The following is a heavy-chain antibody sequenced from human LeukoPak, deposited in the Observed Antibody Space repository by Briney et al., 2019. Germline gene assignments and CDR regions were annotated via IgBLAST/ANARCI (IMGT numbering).Heavy chain of an antibody. Sequence: PGGSLRLSCATSGFTFDDYTMHWVRQVPGKGLEWVSLVGWDGRSTYYADSLKGRFTISRDNSKNTLYLQMNSLRAEDTAVYYCARDSTIFGVAYYWGQGTLVTVSS. V-gene: IGHV3-43*01. CDR3: ARDSTIFGVAYY. CDR1: GFTFDDYT. J-gene: IGHJ4*02. CDR2: VGWDGRST. D-gene: IGHD3-3*01.